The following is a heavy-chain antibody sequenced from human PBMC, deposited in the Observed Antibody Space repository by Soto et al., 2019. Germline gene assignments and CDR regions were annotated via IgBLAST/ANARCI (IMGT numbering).Heavy chain of an antibody. Sequence: GGSLRLSCAASGFTFSGYAMHWVRQAPGKGLEWVAVISYDGSNKYYADSVKGRFTISRDNSKNTLYLQMNSLRAEDTAVYYCARDQYLAYCGGDCLNAFDIWGQGTMVTVSS. V-gene: IGHV3-30-3*01. CDR2: ISYDGSNK. CDR3: ARDQYLAYCGGDCLNAFDI. CDR1: GFTFSGYA. D-gene: IGHD2-21*02. J-gene: IGHJ3*02.